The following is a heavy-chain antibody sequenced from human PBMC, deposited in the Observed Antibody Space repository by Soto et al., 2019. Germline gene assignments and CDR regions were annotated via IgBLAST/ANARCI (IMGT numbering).Heavy chain of an antibody. Sequence: QLQLQESGPGLVRPSETLSLICTVSGGSITRNDHYWGWIRQSPGKGLEWIGDIKSSGSTNYNLSLKSRLSLSVETSKNQFSLKMNSVTAADTAVYYCARLGSSGWYQGSYFDYWGQGTLVSVSS. CDR1: GGSITRNDHY. CDR2: IKSSGST. V-gene: IGHV4-39*01. CDR3: ARLGSSGWYQGSYFDY. J-gene: IGHJ4*02. D-gene: IGHD6-19*01.